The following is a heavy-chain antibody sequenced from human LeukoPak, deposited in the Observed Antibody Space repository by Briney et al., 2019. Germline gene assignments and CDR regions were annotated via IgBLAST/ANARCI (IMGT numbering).Heavy chain of an antibody. Sequence: SETLSLTCAVYGGSFSGYYWSWIRQPPGKGLEWIGYIYYSGSTNYNPSLKSRVTISVDTSKNQFSLKLSSVTAADTAVYYCARVVGGETDYWGQGTLVTVSS. CDR1: GGSFSGYY. CDR2: IYYSGST. D-gene: IGHD4-23*01. J-gene: IGHJ4*02. V-gene: IGHV4-59*01. CDR3: ARVVGGETDY.